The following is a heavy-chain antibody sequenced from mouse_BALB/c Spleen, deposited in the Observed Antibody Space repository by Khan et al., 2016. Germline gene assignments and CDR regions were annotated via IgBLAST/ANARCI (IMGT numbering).Heavy chain of an antibody. D-gene: IGHD3-3*01. V-gene: IGHV5-9-3*01. CDR1: GFTFSSYA. Sequence: EVELVESGGGLVKPGGSLKLSCAASGFTFSSYAMSWVRQTPEKRLEWVATISSGGSYPYYPDSVKGRFTISRDNAKNTLYLQMSSLRSEDTAMYYCARLGGPGYWGQGTTLTVSS. CDR3: ARLGGPGY. CDR2: ISSGGSYP. J-gene: IGHJ2*01.